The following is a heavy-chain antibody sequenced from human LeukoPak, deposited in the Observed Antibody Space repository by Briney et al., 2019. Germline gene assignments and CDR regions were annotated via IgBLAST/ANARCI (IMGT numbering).Heavy chain of an antibody. CDR2: IYDGGST. Sequence: GGSLRLSCAASGLTVSSNYMSWVRQAPGKGLEWVSIIYDGGSTYYADSVKGRFTISRDNSKNTVYLQMNSLRTEDTAVYYCARVVTARGSDAFDIWGQGTMVTVSS. V-gene: IGHV3-53*01. D-gene: IGHD3-10*01. CDR1: GLTVSSNY. J-gene: IGHJ3*02. CDR3: ARVVTARGSDAFDI.